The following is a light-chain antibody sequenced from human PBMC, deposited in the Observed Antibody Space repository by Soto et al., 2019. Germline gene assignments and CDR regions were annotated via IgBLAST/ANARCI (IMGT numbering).Light chain of an antibody. V-gene: IGKV3-20*01. Sequence: EIVLTQSPGSLSLSLGERATLSCRASQSVDSAFFAWYQQKPGQPPRLLMYGASGRATGIPDRFSGNGSGTDFSLTISRLEPEAFAVYYCQQYASSLTFDQGTKVEI. J-gene: IGKJ1*01. CDR2: GAS. CDR3: QQYASSLT. CDR1: QSVDSAF.